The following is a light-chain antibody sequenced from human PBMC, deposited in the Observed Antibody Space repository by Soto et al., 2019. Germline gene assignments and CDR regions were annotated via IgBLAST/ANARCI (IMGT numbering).Light chain of an antibody. Sequence: EIVLTQSPGTLSLSPGERATLSCRASQSVSSSYFAWYQQKPGQAPRLLMYGASSRATGIPDRFSGSGSGTDFTLTISRLEPEDVAVYFCHQYGSSQWTFGQGTKVEIK. CDR2: GAS. V-gene: IGKV3-20*01. CDR1: QSVSSSY. CDR3: HQYGSSQWT. J-gene: IGKJ1*01.